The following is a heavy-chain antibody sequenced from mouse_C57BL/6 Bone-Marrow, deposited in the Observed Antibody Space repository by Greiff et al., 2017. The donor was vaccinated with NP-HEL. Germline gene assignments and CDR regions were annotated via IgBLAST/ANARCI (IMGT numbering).Heavy chain of an antibody. Sequence: EVQLVESGGGLVQPGGSLSLSCAASGFTFTDYYMSWVRQPPGKALEWLGFIRNKANGYTTEYSASVKGRFTISRDNSQSILYLQMNALRAEDSATYYCARYGYYGSSYVDYAMDYWGQGTSVTVSS. CDR3: ARYGYYGSSYVDYAMDY. CDR1: GFTFTDYY. V-gene: IGHV7-3*01. D-gene: IGHD1-1*01. J-gene: IGHJ4*01. CDR2: IRNKANGYTT.